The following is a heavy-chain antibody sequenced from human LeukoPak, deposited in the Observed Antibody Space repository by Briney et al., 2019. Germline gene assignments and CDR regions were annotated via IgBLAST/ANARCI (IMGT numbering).Heavy chain of an antibody. J-gene: IGHJ5*02. Sequence: GSLRPSFGASGFPFYDYAMDWGRPAPGKGLGGFSLISGDGGSTYYADSVKGRFTISRDNSKNSLYLQMNSLRTEDTALYYCAKSHPREWLVFDPWGQGTLVTVSS. V-gene: IGHV3-43*02. CDR1: GFPFYDYA. D-gene: IGHD6-19*01. CDR2: ISGDGGST. CDR3: AKSHPREWLVFDP.